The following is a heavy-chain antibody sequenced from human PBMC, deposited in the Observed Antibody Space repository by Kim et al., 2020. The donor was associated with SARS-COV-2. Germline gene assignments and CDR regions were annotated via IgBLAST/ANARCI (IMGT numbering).Heavy chain of an antibody. Sequence: GGSLRLSCAASGFTFSDYYMSWIRQAPGKGLEWVSYISSSSSYTNYADSVKGRFTISRDNAKNSLYLQMNSLRAEDTAVYYCARDGVSELWFGELWWFDPWGQGTLVTVSS. D-gene: IGHD3-10*01. CDR1: GFTFSDYY. J-gene: IGHJ5*02. CDR2: ISSSSSYT. V-gene: IGHV3-11*06. CDR3: ARDGVSELWFGELWWFDP.